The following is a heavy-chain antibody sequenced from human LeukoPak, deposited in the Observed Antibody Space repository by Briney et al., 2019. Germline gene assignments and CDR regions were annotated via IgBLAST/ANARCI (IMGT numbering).Heavy chain of an antibody. CDR1: GGSISSSSYY. Sequence: SETLSLTCTVSGGSISSSSYYWGWIRQPPGKGLEWIGFIYYSGSTNYNPSLKSRVTISVDTSKNQFSLKLSSVTAADTAVYYCARSSGSGENDYWGQGTLVTVSS. J-gene: IGHJ4*02. D-gene: IGHD3-10*01. CDR2: IYYSGST. V-gene: IGHV4-61*05. CDR3: ARSSGSGENDY.